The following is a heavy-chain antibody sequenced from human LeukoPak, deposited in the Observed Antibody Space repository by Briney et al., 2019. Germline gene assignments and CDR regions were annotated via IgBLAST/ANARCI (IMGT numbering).Heavy chain of an antibody. CDR3: ARGGGYCSGGSCYSRH. V-gene: IGHV4-39*01. D-gene: IGHD2-15*01. J-gene: IGHJ4*02. CDR1: GGSISSSSYY. CDR2: IYYSGST. Sequence: SETLSLTCTVSGGSISSSSYYWGWIRQPPGKGLEWIGSIYYSGSTYYNPSLKSRVTISVDTPKNQFSLKLSSVTAADTAVYYCARGGGYCSGGSCYSRHWGQGTLVTVSS.